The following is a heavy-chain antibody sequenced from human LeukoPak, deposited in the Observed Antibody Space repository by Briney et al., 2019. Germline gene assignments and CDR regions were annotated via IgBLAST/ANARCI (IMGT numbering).Heavy chain of an antibody. CDR2: IYPGDSDT. V-gene: IGHV5-51*01. J-gene: IGHJ4*02. CDR1: GYSFTSYW. CDR3: ARFGGYDSLYYFDY. Sequence: GESLKISCKDSGYSFTSYWIGWVRLMPGKGLEWMRIIYPGDSDTRYSPSFQGQVTISADKSISTAYLQWSSLKASGTAMYYCARFGGYDSLYYFDYWGQGTLVTVSS. D-gene: IGHD5-12*01.